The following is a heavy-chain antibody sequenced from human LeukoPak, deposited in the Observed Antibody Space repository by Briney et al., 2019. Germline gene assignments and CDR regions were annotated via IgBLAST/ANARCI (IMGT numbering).Heavy chain of an antibody. V-gene: IGHV3-30*02. CDR1: GFTFNNYG. CDR2: IRYDGSNK. CDR3: AKASIVPAALLIDY. D-gene: IGHD2-2*01. Sequence: GGSLRLSCAASGFTFNNYGMHWVRQAPGKGLEWVAFIRYDGSNKYYADSVKGRFTISRDNSKNTLYLQMNSLRAEDTAVYYCAKASIVPAALLIDYWGQGTLVTVSS. J-gene: IGHJ4*02.